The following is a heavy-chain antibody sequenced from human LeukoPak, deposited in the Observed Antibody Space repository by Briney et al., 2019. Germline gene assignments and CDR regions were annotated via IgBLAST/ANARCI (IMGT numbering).Heavy chain of an antibody. CDR3: ARLNYDFWSGYPDY. Sequence: GGSLRLSCAASGFTFSDYYMSWIRQAPGKGLKWVSYISSSGSTIYYADSVKGRFTISRDNAKNSLYLQMNSLRAEDTAVYYCARLNYDFWSGYPDYWGQGTLVTVSS. CDR2: ISSSGSTI. V-gene: IGHV3-11*01. CDR1: GFTFSDYY. J-gene: IGHJ4*02. D-gene: IGHD3-3*01.